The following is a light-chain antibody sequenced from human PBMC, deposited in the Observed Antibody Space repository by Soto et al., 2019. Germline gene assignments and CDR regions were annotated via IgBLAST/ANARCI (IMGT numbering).Light chain of an antibody. CDR1: QSISRS. CDR3: HQYGSSPGT. CDR2: DAS. J-gene: IGKJ1*01. Sequence: EIVLTQSPAILSVSPGERATLSCRASQSISRSLAWYQQKPGQAPRLLISDASTRATGIPDRFSGSGSGTDFTLTINRLEPEDFAVYYCHQYGSSPGTFGPGTKVDI. V-gene: IGKV3-20*01.